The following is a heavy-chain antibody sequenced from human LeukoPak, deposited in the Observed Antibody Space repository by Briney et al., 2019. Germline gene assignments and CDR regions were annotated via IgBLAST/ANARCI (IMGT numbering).Heavy chain of an antibody. CDR1: GFTFGDYA. Sequence: GGSLRLSCTASGFTFGDYAMSWVRQAPGKGLEWVGFIRSKAYGWTTEYAASVKGRFTISRDDSKSIAYLQMNSLKTEDTAVYYCTRGPSIVVVPAAMVSDAFDIWGQGTMVTVSS. V-gene: IGHV3-49*04. CDR3: TRGPSIVVVPAAMVSDAFDI. J-gene: IGHJ3*02. D-gene: IGHD2-2*01. CDR2: IRSKAYGWTT.